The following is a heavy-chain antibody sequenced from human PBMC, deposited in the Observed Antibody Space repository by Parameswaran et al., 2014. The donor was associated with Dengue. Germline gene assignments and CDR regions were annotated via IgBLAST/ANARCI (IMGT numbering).Heavy chain of an antibody. CDR2: INHSGST. J-gene: IGHJ4*02. CDR3: ARLPVWIGDLFDY. D-gene: IGHD3-10*01. V-gene: IGHV4-34*01. Sequence: RWIRQPPGKGLEWIGEINHSGSTNYNPSLKSRVTISVDTSKNQFSLKLSSVTAADTAVYYCARLPVWIGDLFDYWGQGTLVTVSS.